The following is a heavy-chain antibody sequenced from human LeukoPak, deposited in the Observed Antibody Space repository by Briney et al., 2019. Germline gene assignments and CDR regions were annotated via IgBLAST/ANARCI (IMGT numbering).Heavy chain of an antibody. J-gene: IGHJ4*02. CDR2: ISSSGSTI. V-gene: IGHV3-48*04. CDR3: ARALYDSSGYLDY. Sequence: GGSLRLSCAASGFTFSSYGMSWVRQAPGKGLEWVSYISSSGSTIYYADSVKGRFTISRDNAKNSLYLQMNSLRAEDTAVYYCARALYDSSGYLDYWGQGTLVTVSS. CDR1: GFTFSSYG. D-gene: IGHD3-22*01.